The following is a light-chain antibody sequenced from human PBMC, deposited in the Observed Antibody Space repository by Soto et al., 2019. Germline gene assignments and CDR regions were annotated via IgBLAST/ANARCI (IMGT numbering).Light chain of an antibody. V-gene: IGLV2-14*01. J-gene: IGLJ1*01. CDR3: SSYTGSSSPEV. CDR1: SSDVGGYDY. Sequence: QSALTQPAAVSGSPGQSITISGTGTSSDVGGYDYVSWYQQHPGEAPKRMIYEVSNRPSGGSKRFSGPQYANTASLTNPGRRPEDDADYHSSSYTGSSSPEVFGTGTKVTAL. CDR2: EVS.